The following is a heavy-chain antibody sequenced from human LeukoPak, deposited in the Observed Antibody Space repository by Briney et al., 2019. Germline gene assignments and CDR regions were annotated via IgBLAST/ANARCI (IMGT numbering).Heavy chain of an antibody. J-gene: IGHJ4*02. CDR3: ARGPEGGSYAFDY. Sequence: SETLSLTCTVSGGSISSYYWSWIRQPPGKGLEWIGYIYYSGSTNYNPSLKSRVTISVDTSKNQFSLKLSSVTAADTAVYYCARGPEGGSYAFDYWGQGTLVTDSS. CDR2: IYYSGST. D-gene: IGHD1-26*01. CDR1: GGSISSYY. V-gene: IGHV4-59*01.